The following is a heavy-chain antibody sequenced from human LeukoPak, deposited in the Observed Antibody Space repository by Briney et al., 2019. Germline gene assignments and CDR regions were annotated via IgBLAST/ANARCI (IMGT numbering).Heavy chain of an antibody. J-gene: IGHJ4*02. CDR2: ISSSGSTI. D-gene: IGHD3-22*01. CDR3: AKRADSSAHSFDY. CDR1: GFTFSSYE. Sequence: GRSLRLSCAASGFTFSSYEMNWVRQAPGKGLEWVSYISSSGSTIYYADSVKGRFTISRDNAKNSLYLQMDSLRVEDTAVYYCAKRADSSAHSFDYWGQGTLVTVSS. V-gene: IGHV3-48*03.